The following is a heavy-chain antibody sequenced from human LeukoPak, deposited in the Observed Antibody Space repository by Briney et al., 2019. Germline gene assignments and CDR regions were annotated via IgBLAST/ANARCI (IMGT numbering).Heavy chain of an antibody. Sequence: GESLRISCKGSGYSFTSYWIGWVRQMPGKGLEWMGIIYPGDSDTRYSPSFQGQVTISADKSISTAYLQWSSLKASDTAMYYCARRRYSYGYHDAFDIWGQGTMVTVSS. CDR2: IYPGDSDT. V-gene: IGHV5-51*01. CDR3: ARRRYSYGYHDAFDI. CDR1: GYSFTSYW. J-gene: IGHJ3*02. D-gene: IGHD5-18*01.